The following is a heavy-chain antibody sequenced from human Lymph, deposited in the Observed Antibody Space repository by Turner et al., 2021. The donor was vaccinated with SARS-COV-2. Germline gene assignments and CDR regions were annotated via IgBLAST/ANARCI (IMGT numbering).Heavy chain of an antibody. D-gene: IGHD3-3*01. J-gene: IGHJ6*02. V-gene: IGHV3-7*03. CDR3: ARVGVRFEWSDGYHYYYAMDV. CDR2: IKQDGSEK. CDR1: GFTFSSYW. Sequence: EVQLVESGGGLVQPGGSLRLSFAASGFTFSSYWMSWVRQAPGKGLEWVANIKQDGSEKYYVDSVKGRFTISRDNAKNSLYLQMNSLRADDTAVYFCARVGVRFEWSDGYHYYYAMDVWGQGTTVTVSS.